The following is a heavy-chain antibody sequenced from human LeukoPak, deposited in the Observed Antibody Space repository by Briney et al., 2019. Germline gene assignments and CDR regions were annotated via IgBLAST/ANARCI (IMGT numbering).Heavy chain of an antibody. J-gene: IGHJ4*02. Sequence: SQTLSLTCTVSGGSIASGGYYWSWLRHHPWTGLEWIGYIHYRGKTYYNPSLESRLNISVDTSKNQFSLRLDSVTAADTAIYYCARNPQYFFDRWGPGILVTVSS. V-gene: IGHV4-31*03. CDR1: GGSIASGGYY. CDR3: ARNPQYFFDR. CDR2: IHYRGKT.